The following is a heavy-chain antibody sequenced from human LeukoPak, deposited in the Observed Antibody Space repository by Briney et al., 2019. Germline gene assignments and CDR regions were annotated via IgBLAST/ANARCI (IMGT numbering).Heavy chain of an antibody. V-gene: IGHV3-23*01. CDR3: ARDHIASSGRRYFDY. CDR2: ISGSGGST. Sequence: GGSLRLSCAASGFTFSSYAMSWVRQAPGKGLEWVSAISGSGGSTYYADSVKGRFTISRDNSKNTLYLQMNSLRAEDTAVYYCARDHIASSGRRYFDYWGQGTLVTVSS. D-gene: IGHD2-15*01. J-gene: IGHJ4*02. CDR1: GFTFSSYA.